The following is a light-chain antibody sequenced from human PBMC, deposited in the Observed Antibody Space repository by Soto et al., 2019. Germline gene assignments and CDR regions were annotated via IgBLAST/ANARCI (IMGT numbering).Light chain of an antibody. CDR3: QQYDNLPPYT. V-gene: IGKV1-33*01. CDR1: RDISVY. J-gene: IGKJ2*01. CDR2: DAS. Sequence: DIQMTQSPSSLSASVGDTVTITCQASRDISVYLNWYQQKPGKAPKLLVFDASNLQTGVPSRFSGSGSGTPFTFTISSLQTEDVATYYCQQYDNLPPYTFGQGTRLEI.